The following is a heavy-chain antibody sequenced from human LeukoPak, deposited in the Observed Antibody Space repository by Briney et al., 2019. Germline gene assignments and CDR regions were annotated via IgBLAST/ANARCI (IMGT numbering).Heavy chain of an antibody. Sequence: GGSLRLSCAASGFTFSSYAMHWVRQAPGKGLEWVSTISGSDGDTYYADSVKGRFTISRDNSKNTLYLQMNGLRAEDTAVYYCAKRIQSAMATGYWGQGTLVTVSS. CDR3: AKRIQSAMATGY. CDR1: GFTFSSYA. V-gene: IGHV3-23*01. J-gene: IGHJ4*02. D-gene: IGHD5-18*01. CDR2: ISGSDGDT.